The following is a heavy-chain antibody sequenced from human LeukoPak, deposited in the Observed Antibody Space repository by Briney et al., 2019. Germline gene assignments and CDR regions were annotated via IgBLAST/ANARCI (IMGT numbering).Heavy chain of an antibody. D-gene: IGHD2-2*01. CDR1: GFTFSSYA. J-gene: IGHJ5*02. CDR2: ISSNGGST. CDR3: ARDPIHGTSSYFNWFDP. Sequence: QPGGSLRLSCAASGFTFSSYAMHWVRQAPGKGLEYVSAISSNGGSTYYANSVKGRFTISRDNSKNTLYLQMNSLRADDTAVYYCARDPIHGTSSYFNWFDPWGQGTLVTVSS. V-gene: IGHV3-64*01.